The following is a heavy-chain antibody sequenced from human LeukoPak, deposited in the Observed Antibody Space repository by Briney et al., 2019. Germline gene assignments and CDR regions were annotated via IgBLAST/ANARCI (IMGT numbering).Heavy chain of an antibody. CDR3: ARDLSYGSLDF. J-gene: IGHJ4*02. D-gene: IGHD1-26*01. CDR1: GFMLSTHG. V-gene: IGHV3-33*01. Sequence: GGSLRLSCAASGFMLSTHGMRWVRPAPGKGLEWVAGMWHDGTREDYADSVKGRFTISRDLSKNTLNLQMNSLRVDDTAMFYCARDLSYGSLDFRGQGTLVTVSS. CDR2: MWHDGTRE.